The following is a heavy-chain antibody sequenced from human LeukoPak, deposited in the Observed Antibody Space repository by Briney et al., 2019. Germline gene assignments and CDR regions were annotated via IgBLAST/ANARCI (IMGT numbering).Heavy chain of an antibody. D-gene: IGHD1-7*01. V-gene: IGHV3-23*01. CDR1: GFTLSNYA. CDR2: ISGSGGST. Sequence: PGGSLRLSCAASGFTLSNYAMSWVRQAPGKGLEWVSVISGSGGSTYYADSVKGRFTISRDNSKNTLYLQMNSLRAEDTAVYYCAKDPIAGTTGPNDYWGQGTLVTVSS. J-gene: IGHJ4*02. CDR3: AKDPIAGTTGPNDY.